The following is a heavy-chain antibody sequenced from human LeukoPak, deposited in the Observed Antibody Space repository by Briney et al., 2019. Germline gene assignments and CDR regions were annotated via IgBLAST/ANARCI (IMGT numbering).Heavy chain of an antibody. V-gene: IGHV3-30*18. J-gene: IGHJ4*02. CDR2: ISNDGSDK. Sequence: GRSLRLSCAASGFTFRHYAMHWVRQAPGKGLEWVALISNDGSDKYYADSVRGRFTISRDNSKNTLDLQMNSLRAEDTAVYYCAKDGFCSSTSCYPSHFDSWGQGTLVTVSS. CDR1: GFTFRHYA. CDR3: AKDGFCSSTSCYPSHFDS. D-gene: IGHD2-2*01.